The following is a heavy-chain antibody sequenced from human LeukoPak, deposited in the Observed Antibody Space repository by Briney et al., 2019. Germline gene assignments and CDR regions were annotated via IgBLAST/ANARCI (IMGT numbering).Heavy chain of an antibody. CDR3: ASSLRGYSYGFVSY. D-gene: IGHD5-18*01. J-gene: IGHJ4*02. Sequence: PSETLSLTCTVSGGSISSSSYYWGWIRQPRGKGLEWIASIYYSGTTYYNPSLKSLVTISVDTSKNQFSLKLSSVTAADTAVYYCASSLRGYSYGFVSYWGQGTLVTVSS. V-gene: IGHV4-39*01. CDR1: GGSISSSSYY. CDR2: IYYSGTT.